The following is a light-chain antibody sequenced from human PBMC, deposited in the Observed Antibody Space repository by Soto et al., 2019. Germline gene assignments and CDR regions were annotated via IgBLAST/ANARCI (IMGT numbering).Light chain of an antibody. J-gene: IGLJ1*01. V-gene: IGLV1-40*01. Sequence: QSVLTQPPSVSGAPGQRVILSCTGSSSSLGAGFDVHWYQQLPATAPKLIIFANINRPSGVPDRFSGSKSGTSASLAITGLQAEDEADYYCQSYDSSLSGSYVVGTGTKVTV. CDR2: ANI. CDR1: SSSLGAGFD. CDR3: QSYDSSLSGSYV.